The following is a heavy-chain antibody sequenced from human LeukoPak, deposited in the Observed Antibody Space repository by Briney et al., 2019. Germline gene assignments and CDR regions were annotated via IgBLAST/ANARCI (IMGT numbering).Heavy chain of an antibody. Sequence: GGSLRLSCGASGFPFSNYALSWVRQTPERGLEWVSSISGGGEDTYYVDSVKGRFTISRDNPKNTLFLQMNSLTVADTAMYYCVTLSCASTSCRTQFWGQGTLVSVSS. V-gene: IGHV3-23*01. CDR2: ISGGGEDT. D-gene: IGHD2-2*01. J-gene: IGHJ4*02. CDR1: GFPFSNYA. CDR3: VTLSCASTSCRTQF.